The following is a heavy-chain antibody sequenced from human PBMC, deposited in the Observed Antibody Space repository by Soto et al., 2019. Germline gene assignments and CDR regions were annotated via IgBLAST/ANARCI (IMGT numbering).Heavy chain of an antibody. CDR2: INPNSGGT. D-gene: IGHD2-2*01. Sequence: GASVKVSCKASGYTFTGYYMHWVRQAPGQGLEWMGRINPNSGGTNYAQKLQGRVTMTTDTSTSTAYMELRSLRSDDTAVYYCARSLGAPAAYRADYGMDVWGQGTTVTVSS. CDR1: GYTFTGYY. V-gene: IGHV1-2*02. J-gene: IGHJ6*02. CDR3: ARSLGAPAAYRADYGMDV.